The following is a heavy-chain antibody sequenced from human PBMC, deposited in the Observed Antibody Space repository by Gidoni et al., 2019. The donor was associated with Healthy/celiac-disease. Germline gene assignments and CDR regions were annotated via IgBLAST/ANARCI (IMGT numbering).Heavy chain of an antibody. CDR2: IRYDGSNK. D-gene: IGHD2-2*01. V-gene: IGHV3-30*02. CDR3: AKDHACSSTSCYPDY. CDR1: GFTFSSYG. J-gene: IGHJ4*02. Sequence: QVQLVESGGGVVQPGGSLSLSCAASGFTFSSYGMHWVRQAPGKGLEWVAFIRYDGSNKYYADSVKGRFTISRDNSKNTLYLQMNSLRAEDTAVYYCAKDHACSSTSCYPDYWGQGTLVTVSS.